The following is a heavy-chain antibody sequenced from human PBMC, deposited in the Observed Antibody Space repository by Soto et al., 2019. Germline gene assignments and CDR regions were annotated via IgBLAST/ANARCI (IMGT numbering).Heavy chain of an antibody. CDR1: GGSVNSDSYY. D-gene: IGHD2-2*01. J-gene: IGHJ4*02. CDR2: IYYTGRT. V-gene: IGHV4-61*01. Sequence: SETLSLTCTVSGGSVNSDSYYWSWIRQPPGKGLEWIGYIYYTGRTNYNPSLKSRVAISLETPRNQLSLKLSSVTAADTAVFYCAREYANSPEAFDYWGQGALVTVSS. CDR3: AREYANSPEAFDY.